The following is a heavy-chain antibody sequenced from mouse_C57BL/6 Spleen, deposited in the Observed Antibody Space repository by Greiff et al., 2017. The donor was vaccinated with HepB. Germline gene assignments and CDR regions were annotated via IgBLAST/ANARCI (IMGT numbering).Heavy chain of an antibody. D-gene: IGHD6-2*01. CDR2: IDPSDSYT. V-gene: IGHV1-59*01. CDR1: GYTFTSYW. J-gene: IGHJ2*01. CDR3: ARRNLYYFDY. Sequence: VQLQQPGAELVRPGTSVKLSCKASGYTFTSYWMHWVKQRPGQGLEWIGVIDPSDSYTNYNQKFKGKATLTVDTSSSTAYMQLSSLTSEDSAVYYCARRNLYYFDYWGQGTTLTVSS.